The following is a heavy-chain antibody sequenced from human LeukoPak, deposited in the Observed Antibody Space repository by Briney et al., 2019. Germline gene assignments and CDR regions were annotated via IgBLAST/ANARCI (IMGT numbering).Heavy chain of an antibody. D-gene: IGHD3-22*01. Sequence: GGSLRLSCAASGFTFSSYEMNWVRQAPGKGLEWVSYISSSGSTIYYADSVKGRFTISGDNAKNSLYLQMNSLRAEDTAVYYCARETYYYDSSASRLLDYWGQGTLVTVSS. CDR3: ARETYYYDSSASRLLDY. CDR1: GFTFSSYE. J-gene: IGHJ4*02. V-gene: IGHV3-48*03. CDR2: ISSSGSTI.